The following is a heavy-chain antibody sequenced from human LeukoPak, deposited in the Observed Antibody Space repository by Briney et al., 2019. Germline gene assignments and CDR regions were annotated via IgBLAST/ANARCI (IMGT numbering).Heavy chain of an antibody. V-gene: IGHV3-9*01. CDR3: AKGGPTTTVMNWFDP. CDR2: ISWNSGSI. J-gene: IGHJ5*02. Sequence: GGSLRLSCAASGFTFDDYAMHWVRHAPGKGLEWVSGISWNSGSIGYADSVKGQFTISRDNAKNSLYLQMNSLRAEDTALYYCAKGGPTTTVMNWFDPWGQGTLVTVSS. D-gene: IGHD4-17*01. CDR1: GFTFDDYA.